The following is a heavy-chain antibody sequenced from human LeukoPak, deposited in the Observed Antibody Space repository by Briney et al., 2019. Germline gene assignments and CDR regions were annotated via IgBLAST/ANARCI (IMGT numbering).Heavy chain of an antibody. V-gene: IGHV4-34*01. J-gene: IGHJ4*02. CDR2: IDHSGST. CDR1: GGSFSGYY. Sequence: SETLSLTCAVYGGSFSGYYWSWIRQPPGKGLEWIGEIDHSGSTNYNPSLKSRVPISVDTSKNQFSLKLSSVTAADTAVYYCERKTRYCSSTSCYYFDYWGQGTLVTVSS. CDR3: ERKTRYCSSTSCYYFDY. D-gene: IGHD2-2*01.